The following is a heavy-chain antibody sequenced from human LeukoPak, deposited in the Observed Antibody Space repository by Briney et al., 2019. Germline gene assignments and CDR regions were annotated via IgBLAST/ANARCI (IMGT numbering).Heavy chain of an antibody. CDR1: GFTFSRYI. V-gene: IGHV3-21*06. Sequence: PGGSLRLSCAASGFTFSRYIMNWVCQAPGKGLEWVSSISSGSSYIYYADSVKGRFTISRDNAKNSLYLQVNSLSAEDTAVYYCARGSGGDYCTTLWGQGTLVTVSS. CDR2: ISSGSSYI. CDR3: ARGSGGDYCTTL. J-gene: IGHJ4*02. D-gene: IGHD4-17*01.